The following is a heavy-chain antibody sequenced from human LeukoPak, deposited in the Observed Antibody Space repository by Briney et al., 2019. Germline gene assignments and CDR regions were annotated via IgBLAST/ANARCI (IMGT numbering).Heavy chain of an antibody. CDR1: GGSISSSSYY. Sequence: PSETLSLTCTVSGGSISSSSYYWGWIRQPPGKGLEWIGSIYYSGSTYYNPSLKSRDTISVDTSKNQFSLKLSSVTAADTAVYYCARDRFLYYFDYWGQGTLVTVSS. D-gene: IGHD3-3*01. CDR2: IYYSGST. V-gene: IGHV4-39*07. CDR3: ARDRFLYYFDY. J-gene: IGHJ4*02.